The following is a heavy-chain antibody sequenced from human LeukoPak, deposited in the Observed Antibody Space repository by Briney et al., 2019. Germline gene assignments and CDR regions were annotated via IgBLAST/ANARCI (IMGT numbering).Heavy chain of an antibody. D-gene: IGHD4/OR15-4a*01. CDR3: ARVRVIYGPRYFDL. V-gene: IGHV4-4*02. CDR1: GGSISSSNW. Sequence: SETLSLTCAVSGGSISSSNWWSWVRQPPGKGLEWIGEIYHSGSTNYNPSLKSRVTISVDKSKNQFSLKLSSVTAADTAVYYCARVRVIYGPRYFDLWGRGTLVTVSS. CDR2: IYHSGST. J-gene: IGHJ2*01.